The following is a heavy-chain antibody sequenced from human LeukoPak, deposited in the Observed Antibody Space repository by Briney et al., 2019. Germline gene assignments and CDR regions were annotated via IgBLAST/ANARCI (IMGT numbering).Heavy chain of an antibody. D-gene: IGHD3-10*01. J-gene: IGHJ4*02. CDR1: GFTVSRNY. CDR3: ANLPRGDY. CDR2: IYSGGNT. V-gene: IGHV3-53*01. Sequence: GGSLRLSCAASGFTVSRNYMSWVRQAPGKGLEWVSVIYSGGNTYYADFVKGRFTISRDNSKNTLYLQINSLTAEDTAAYYCANLPRGDYWGLGTLVTVSS.